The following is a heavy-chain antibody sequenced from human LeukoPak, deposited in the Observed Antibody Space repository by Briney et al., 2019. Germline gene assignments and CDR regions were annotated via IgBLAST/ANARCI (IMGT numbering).Heavy chain of an antibody. CDR3: ARVTGSGSYYNPFDY. CDR1: GVTFSSYW. CDR2: INSDGSST. J-gene: IGHJ4*02. Sequence: PGGSLRLSCAASGVTFSSYWMHWVRQAPGKGLVWVSRINSDGSSTSYADSVKGRFTISRDNAQNTLYLQMNSLRAEDTAVYYCARVTGSGSYYNPFDYWGQGTLVSVSS. V-gene: IGHV3-74*01. D-gene: IGHD3-10*01.